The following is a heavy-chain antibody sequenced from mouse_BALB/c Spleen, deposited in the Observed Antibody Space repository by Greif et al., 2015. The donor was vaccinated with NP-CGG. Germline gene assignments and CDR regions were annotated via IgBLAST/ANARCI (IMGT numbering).Heavy chain of an antibody. CDR1: GFTFSSFG. CDR3: ARYGNYAMDY. J-gene: IGHJ4*01. D-gene: IGHD2-1*01. CDR2: ISSGSSTI. V-gene: IGHV5-17*02. Sequence: EVQGVESGGGLMQPGGSRKLSCAASGFTFSSFGMHWVRQAPEKGLEWVAYISSGSSTIYYADTVKGRFTISRDNPKNTLFLQMTSLRSEDTAMYYCARYGNYAMDYWGQGTSVTVSS.